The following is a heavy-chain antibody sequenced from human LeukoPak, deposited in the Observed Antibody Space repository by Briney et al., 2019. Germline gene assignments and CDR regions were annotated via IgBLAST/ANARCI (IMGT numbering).Heavy chain of an antibody. D-gene: IGHD3-22*01. Sequence: GRSLRLSCAASGFTFSSYGMHWVRQAPGKGLEWVAVISYDGSNKYYADSVKGRFTISGDNSKNTLYLQMNSLRAEDTAVYYCAKDLVAYDSSGYYSVDYWGQGTLVTVSS. J-gene: IGHJ4*02. CDR2: ISYDGSNK. CDR3: AKDLVAYDSSGYYSVDY. CDR1: GFTFSSYG. V-gene: IGHV3-30*18.